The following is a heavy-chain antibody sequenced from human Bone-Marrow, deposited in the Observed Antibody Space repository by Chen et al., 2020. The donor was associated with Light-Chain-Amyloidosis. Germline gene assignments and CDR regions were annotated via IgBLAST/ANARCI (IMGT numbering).Heavy chain of an antibody. CDR2: FYRGGST. D-gene: IGHD3-16*01. V-gene: IGHV3-53*04. Sequence: EVQLVESGGGLVQPGGSLRLSCAASGFIVSNNYMNWVRQAPGRGLEWVSVFYRGGSTYYAASVKSQFTISRHNPKNTLYLKRNSRRAENRAGYYCGGGGDWGQGTLVTVSS. CDR3: GGGGD. J-gene: IGHJ4*02. CDR1: GFIVSNNY.